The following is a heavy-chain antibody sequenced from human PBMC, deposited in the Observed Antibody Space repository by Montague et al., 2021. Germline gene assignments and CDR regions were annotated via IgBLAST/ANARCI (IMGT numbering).Heavy chain of an antibody. CDR3: ARGWQKRFDH. D-gene: IGHD5-24*01. CDR2: K. J-gene: IGHJ5*02. Sequence: KEYAISVKSRITVNPDTSKNQFSLLLNSVTPEDTAVYYCARGWQKRFDHWGKGTLVTVSS. V-gene: IGHV6-1*01.